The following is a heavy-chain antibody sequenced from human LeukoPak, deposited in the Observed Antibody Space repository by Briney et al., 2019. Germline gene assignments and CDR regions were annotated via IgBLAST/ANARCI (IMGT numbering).Heavy chain of an antibody. CDR1: GVSVSTSH. J-gene: IGHJ4*02. D-gene: IGHD2/OR15-2a*01. CDR3: SEGYFEPFDH. V-gene: IGHV4-59*02. Sequence: PSETLSLTCNVSGVSVSTSHWNWIRQRPGKGLEWIGCLSYTGKTDYNPSLKSRVSISLGSSNNHFSLKLTSVTAADPAVYYCSEGYFEPFDHWGQGILVTVSS. CDR2: LSYTGKT.